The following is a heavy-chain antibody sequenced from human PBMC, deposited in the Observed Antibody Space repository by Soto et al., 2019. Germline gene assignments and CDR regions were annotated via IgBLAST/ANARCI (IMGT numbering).Heavy chain of an antibody. J-gene: IGHJ4*02. CDR2: FIPIFVSA. CDR3: ARDVSSDTTGFRGYDL. D-gene: IGHD3-10*01. V-gene: IGHV1-69*13. CDR1: GGTVSSYA. Sequence: ASVKFSCKASGGTVSSYAITWVRQAPGKGLEWMGVFIPIFVSAHYAPKFQGRITITADESTSTAYMELSGLTSEDTAIYYCARDVSSDTTGFRGYDLWGQGTQVTVSS.